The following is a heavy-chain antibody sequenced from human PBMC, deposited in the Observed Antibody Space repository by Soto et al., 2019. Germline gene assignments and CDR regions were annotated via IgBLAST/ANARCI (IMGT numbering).Heavy chain of an antibody. CDR2: VYSAGTT. J-gene: IGHJ4*02. CDR3: ARGYSYGEPFDY. CDR1: GFTVSNFY. D-gene: IGHD5-18*01. Sequence: EVQLVETGGGLIQPGGSLRLSCAASGFTVSNFYMSWVRQAPGKGLEWVSNVYSAGTTSYTDSVKGRFTISRDNSNNTLYLHVNRLRAEDTAVYYCARGYSYGEPFDYWGQGTLVPVSS. V-gene: IGHV3-53*02.